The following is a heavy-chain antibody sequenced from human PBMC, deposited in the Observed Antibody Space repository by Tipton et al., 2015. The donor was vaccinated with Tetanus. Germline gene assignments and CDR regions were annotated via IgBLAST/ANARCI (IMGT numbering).Heavy chain of an antibody. CDR2: IISSGGTT. CDR1: GFTFSIYG. Sequence: SLRLSCAASGFTFSIYGMSWVRQAPGKGLEWVSRIISSGGTTNYADSVKGRFTISRDNSKNTLHLQMTSLRAEDTAVYYCARLYGDYFHAMGYWGQGTLVTVSS. CDR3: ARLYGDYFHAMGY. J-gene: IGHJ4*02. D-gene: IGHD4-17*01. V-gene: IGHV3-23*01.